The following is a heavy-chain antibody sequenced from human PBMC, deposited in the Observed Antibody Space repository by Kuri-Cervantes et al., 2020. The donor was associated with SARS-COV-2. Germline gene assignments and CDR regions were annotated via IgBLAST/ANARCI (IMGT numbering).Heavy chain of an antibody. J-gene: IGHJ4*02. Sequence: GESLKISCAASGFTFSSYGMHWVRQAPGKGLEWVAVIWYDGSNKYYADSVKGRFTISRDNSKNTLYLQMNSLRAEDTAVYYCAKGVYDYSNYDYWGQGTLVTVSS. CDR3: AKGVYDYSNYDY. CDR2: IWYDGSNK. V-gene: IGHV3-33*06. D-gene: IGHD4-11*01. CDR1: GFTFSSYG.